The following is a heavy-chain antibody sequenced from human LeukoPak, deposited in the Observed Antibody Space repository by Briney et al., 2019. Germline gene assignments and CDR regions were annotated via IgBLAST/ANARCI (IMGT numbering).Heavy chain of an antibody. Sequence: GGSLRLSCAASGFTFDDHGMNWIRQAPGKGLEWVSYISSSSSTIYYADSVKGRFTISRDNAKNSLYLQMNSLRAEDTAVYYCASRWGYFDYWGQGTLVTVSS. J-gene: IGHJ4*02. CDR1: GFTFDDHG. D-gene: IGHD4-23*01. V-gene: IGHV3-48*01. CDR3: ASRWGYFDY. CDR2: ISSSSSTI.